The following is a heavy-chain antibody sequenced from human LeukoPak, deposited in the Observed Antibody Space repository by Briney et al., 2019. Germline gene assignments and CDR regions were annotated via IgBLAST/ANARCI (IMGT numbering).Heavy chain of an antibody. CDR1: GFTFSTNS. V-gene: IGHV3-64*04. J-gene: IGHJ4*02. Sequence: GGSLRLSCSASGFTFSTNSMHWVRQAPGKGLEFVSAITSNGGSTYYADSVKGRFTISRDNSKNTLYLQMNSLRAEDTAVYYCAKDSMVVAATPPDYWGQGTLVTVSS. CDR2: ITSNGGST. D-gene: IGHD2-15*01. CDR3: AKDSMVVAATPPDY.